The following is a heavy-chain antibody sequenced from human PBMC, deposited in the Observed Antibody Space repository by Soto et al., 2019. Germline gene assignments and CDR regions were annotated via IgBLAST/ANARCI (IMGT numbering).Heavy chain of an antibody. CDR3: ARGLPDGEFYFDS. CDR2: IHHSGCT. Sequence: SETLSLTCTVSGGSISSGDYYWNWIRQPPGKSLEWIGYIHHSGCTYYNPSLQSRLTISVDTSKNQFSLRQNSDIASDTAAYSCARGLPDGEFYFDSWGLGTLVTVSS. J-gene: IGHJ4*02. D-gene: IGHD3-10*01. V-gene: IGHV4-30-4*01. CDR1: GGSISSGDYY.